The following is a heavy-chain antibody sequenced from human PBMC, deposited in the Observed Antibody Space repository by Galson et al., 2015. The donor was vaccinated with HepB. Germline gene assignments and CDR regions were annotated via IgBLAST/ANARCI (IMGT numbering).Heavy chain of an antibody. D-gene: IGHD6-19*01. CDR3: AKDKIAVTGTGGAFDI. Sequence: SLRLSCAASGFTFDDHAMHWVRQAPGKGLEWVSGISWNSGSIDYADSVKGRFTISRDNAKNSLYLQMNSLRAEDTALYYCAKDKIAVTGTGGAFDIWGQGTMVTVSS. J-gene: IGHJ3*02. V-gene: IGHV3-9*01. CDR1: GFTFDDHA. CDR2: ISWNSGSI.